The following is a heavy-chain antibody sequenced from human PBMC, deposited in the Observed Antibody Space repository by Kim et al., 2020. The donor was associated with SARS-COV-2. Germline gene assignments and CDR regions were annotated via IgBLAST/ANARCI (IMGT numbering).Heavy chain of an antibody. D-gene: IGHD6-19*01. CDR3: AKESRLATINFGMDV. J-gene: IGHJ6*02. V-gene: IGHV3-30*02. Sequence: ASVKGRCTIARDNSTNTLYLQRDSLRAEDTAVYYCAKESRLATINFGMDVWGQGTTVTVS.